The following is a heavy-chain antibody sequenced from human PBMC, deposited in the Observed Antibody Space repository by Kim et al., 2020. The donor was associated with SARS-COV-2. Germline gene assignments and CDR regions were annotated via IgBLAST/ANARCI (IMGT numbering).Heavy chain of an antibody. CDR2: ISNDGRDK. J-gene: IGHJ4*01. CDR1: GFTFTNYG. Sequence: GGSLRLSCAASGFTFTNYGIHWVRQAPGKGLEWVAFISNDGRDKYYADSEKGRFTIFRDNSKSTLYLQMDSLRAEDTAVYYCARDITYSSGWEYYFDYWG. D-gene: IGHD6-19*01. CDR3: ARDITYSSGWEYYFDY. V-gene: IGHV3-33*05.